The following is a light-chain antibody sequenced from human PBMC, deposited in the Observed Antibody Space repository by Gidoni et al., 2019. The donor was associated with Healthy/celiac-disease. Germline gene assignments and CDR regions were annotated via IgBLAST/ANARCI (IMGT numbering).Light chain of an antibody. J-gene: IGLJ2*01. CDR1: SSDVGGYNY. V-gene: IGLV2-14*01. CDR3: SSYTSSSTLGVV. Sequence: QSALTQPASVSGSPGQSITISCTGTSSDVGGYNYVSWYQQHPGKAPNLMIYDVSNRPSGVSNRFSGSKSGNTASLTISGLQAEDEAYYYCSSYTSSSTLGVVFGGGTKLTVL. CDR2: DVS.